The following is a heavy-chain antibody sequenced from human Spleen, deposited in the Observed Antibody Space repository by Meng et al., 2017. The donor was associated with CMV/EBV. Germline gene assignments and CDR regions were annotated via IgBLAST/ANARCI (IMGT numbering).Heavy chain of an antibody. CDR3: ALLSGGHVVVVIGY. Sequence: ASVKVSCKASGYTFTGYYMYWVRQAPGQGLEWMGWINPNSGGTNHAQKFQGRVTMTRDTSISTAYMELSRLRSADTAVYYCALLSGGHVVVVIGYWGQGTLVTVSS. CDR1: GYTFTGYY. V-gene: IGHV1-2*02. J-gene: IGHJ4*02. CDR2: INPNSGGT. D-gene: IGHD2-21*01.